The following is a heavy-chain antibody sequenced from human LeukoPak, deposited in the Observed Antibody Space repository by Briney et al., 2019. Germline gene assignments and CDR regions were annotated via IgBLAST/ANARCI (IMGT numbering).Heavy chain of an antibody. Sequence: PGGPLRLSCAASGFTFSSYAMGWVRQAPGKGLEWVSVISGGGGPAYYADSVKGRLTIARDNSKNTLHLQMNSLRAEDTAVYYCAKGTDYYESSGFDSWGQGTLVTVSS. J-gene: IGHJ5*01. V-gene: IGHV3-23*01. CDR2: ISGGGGPA. CDR3: AKGTDYYESSGFDS. CDR1: GFTFSSYA. D-gene: IGHD3-22*01.